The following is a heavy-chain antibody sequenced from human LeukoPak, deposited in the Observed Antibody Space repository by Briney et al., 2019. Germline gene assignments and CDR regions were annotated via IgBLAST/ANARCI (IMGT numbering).Heavy chain of an antibody. V-gene: IGHV1-69*04. CDR2: IIPMFDIT. J-gene: IGHJ5*02. CDR3: ARDSSAAGSGGLFDP. Sequence: ASVKVSCKASGGTFSSYGVSWVRQAPGQRLEWLGRIIPMFDITNYAQKFQGRVTVTADKATNTAYMELSSLISEDTVVYYCARDSSAAGSGGLFDPWGQGTQVTVSS. CDR1: GGTFSSYG. D-gene: IGHD6-13*01.